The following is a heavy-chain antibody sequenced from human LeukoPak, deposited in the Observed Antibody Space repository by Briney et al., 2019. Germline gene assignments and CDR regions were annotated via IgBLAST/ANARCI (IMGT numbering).Heavy chain of an antibody. Sequence: GGSLRLSCAASGFTFSSYSMNWVRQAPGKGLEWVSSISSSSSYIYYADSVKGRFTISRDNAKNSLYLQMNSLRAEGTAVYYCAREGGYSYGTDYNWFDPWGQGTLVTVSS. CDR3: AREGGYSYGTDYNWFDP. V-gene: IGHV3-21*01. CDR2: ISSSSSYI. CDR1: GFTFSSYS. D-gene: IGHD5-18*01. J-gene: IGHJ5*02.